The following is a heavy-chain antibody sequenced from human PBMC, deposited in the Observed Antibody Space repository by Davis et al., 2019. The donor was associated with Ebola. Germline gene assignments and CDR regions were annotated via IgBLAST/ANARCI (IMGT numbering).Heavy chain of an antibody. V-gene: IGHV3-23*01. Sequence: GESLKISCAASGFTFSSYAMSWVRQAPGKGLEWVSSISGSGDNSYYADSVKGRFTISRDNSKNTLYLQMNSLRAEDTAVYYCAKITGTPSNFDYWGQGTLVTVSS. CDR2: ISGSGDNS. J-gene: IGHJ4*02. CDR3: AKITGTPSNFDY. D-gene: IGHD1-20*01. CDR1: GFTFSSYA.